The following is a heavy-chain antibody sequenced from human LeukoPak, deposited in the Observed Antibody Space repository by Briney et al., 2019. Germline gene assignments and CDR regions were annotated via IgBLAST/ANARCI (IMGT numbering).Heavy chain of an antibody. CDR2: INQAGSEK. CDR1: GFTFSSYA. J-gene: IGHJ4*02. V-gene: IGHV3-7*01. Sequence: AGGSLRLSCAASGFTFSSYAMSWVRQAPGKGLEWVANINQAGSEKYYVDSVKGRFTISRDNAKNSLFLQMNSLRAEDTAVYYCARSVDYWGQGTLVTVSS. CDR3: ARSVDY.